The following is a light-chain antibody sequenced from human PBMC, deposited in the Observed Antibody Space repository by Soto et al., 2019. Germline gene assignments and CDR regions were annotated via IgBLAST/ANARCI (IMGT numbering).Light chain of an antibody. Sequence: ENVLTQSPATLSLSPGERATLSCRASQSVSNYVAWYQQKPGQAPRLLIYDASNRATGIPARFSGSGSGTDFTLTISSLEPEDFAVYYCHQYGNSPRTFGQGTKVDIK. J-gene: IGKJ1*01. CDR2: DAS. CDR3: HQYGNSPRT. V-gene: IGKV3-11*01. CDR1: QSVSNY.